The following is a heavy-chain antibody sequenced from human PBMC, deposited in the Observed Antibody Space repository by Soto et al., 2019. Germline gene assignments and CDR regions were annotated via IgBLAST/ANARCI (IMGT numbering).Heavy chain of an antibody. Sequence: EVQLLESGGGLVQPGGSLRLSCAASGFTFSSYAMSWVRQAPGKGLEWVSAIRGSGGSTYYADSVKGRFTISRDNSKNTLYLQMNSLRAEDTAVYYCAKDSAVVASPDDAFDIWGQGTMVTVSS. D-gene: IGHD2-15*01. CDR2: IRGSGGST. CDR3: AKDSAVVASPDDAFDI. V-gene: IGHV3-23*01. J-gene: IGHJ3*02. CDR1: GFTFSSYA.